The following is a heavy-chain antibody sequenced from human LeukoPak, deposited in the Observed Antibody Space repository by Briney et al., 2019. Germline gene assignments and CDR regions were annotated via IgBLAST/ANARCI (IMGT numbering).Heavy chain of an antibody. J-gene: IGHJ2*01. D-gene: IGHD2-15*01. Sequence: GGSLRLSCAASGISFSSLWMSWFRQAPGKGLEWVADIRQDGSEEHYVASVKGRFTISRDSTSLFLQMKSLRAEDTAVYYCAGGQGWHFDLWGRGTLTTVSS. V-gene: IGHV3-7*01. CDR3: AGGQGWHFDL. CDR1: GISFSSLW. CDR2: IRQDGSEE.